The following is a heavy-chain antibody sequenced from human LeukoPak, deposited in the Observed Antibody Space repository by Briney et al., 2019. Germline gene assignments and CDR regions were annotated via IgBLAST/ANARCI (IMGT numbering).Heavy chain of an antibody. CDR2: INHSGST. Sequence: SETLSLTCAVYGGSSSGYYWSRIRQPPGKGLEWIGEINHSGSTNYNPSLKSRVTISVDTSKNQFSLKLSSVTAADTAVYYCARGIGYYYDSSGCHIDYWGQGTLVTVSS. CDR1: GGSSSGYY. D-gene: IGHD3-22*01. CDR3: ARGIGYYYDSSGCHIDY. V-gene: IGHV4-34*01. J-gene: IGHJ4*02.